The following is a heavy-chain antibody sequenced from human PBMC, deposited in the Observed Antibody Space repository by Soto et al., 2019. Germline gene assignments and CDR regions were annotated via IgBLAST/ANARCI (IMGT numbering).Heavy chain of an antibody. CDR3: ARDPYSSSSFWFDP. Sequence: GGSLRLSCAASGFTFSSYAMSWVRQAPGKGLEWVSAISGSGGSTYYADSVKGWFTISRDNSKNTLYLQMNSLRAEDTAVYYCARDPYSSSSFWFDPWGQGTLVTVSS. CDR2: ISGSGGST. D-gene: IGHD6-6*01. CDR1: GFTFSSYA. V-gene: IGHV3-23*01. J-gene: IGHJ5*02.